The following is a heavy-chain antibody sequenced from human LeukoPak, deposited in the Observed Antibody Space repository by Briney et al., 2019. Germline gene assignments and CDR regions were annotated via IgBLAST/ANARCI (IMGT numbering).Heavy chain of an antibody. CDR1: GFTFSIYS. CDR3: AKLVDRGVGAFDI. Sequence: GGSLRLSCTASGFTFSIYSMNWVRQAPGKGLEWVSSISSSSNYIYYGDSVMGRFTISRDNAKNSLYLQMNSLRVDDTAVYYCAKLVDRGVGAFDIWGQGTMVTVSS. V-gene: IGHV3-21*01. D-gene: IGHD2-8*02. J-gene: IGHJ3*02. CDR2: ISSSSNYI.